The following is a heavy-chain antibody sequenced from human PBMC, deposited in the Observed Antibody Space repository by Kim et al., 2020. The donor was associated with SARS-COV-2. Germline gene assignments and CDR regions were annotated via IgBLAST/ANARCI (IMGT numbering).Heavy chain of an antibody. CDR3: ARVSHQRDYVWGSYRYYFDY. J-gene: IGHJ4*02. D-gene: IGHD3-16*01. CDR2: MNPNSGNT. Sequence: ASVKVSCKASGYTFTSYDINWVRQATGQGLEWMGWMNPNSGNTGYAQKFQGRVTMTRNTSISTAYMELSSLRSEDTAVYYCARVSHQRDYVWGSYRYYFDYWGQGTLVTVSS. V-gene: IGHV1-8*01. CDR1: GYTFTSYD.